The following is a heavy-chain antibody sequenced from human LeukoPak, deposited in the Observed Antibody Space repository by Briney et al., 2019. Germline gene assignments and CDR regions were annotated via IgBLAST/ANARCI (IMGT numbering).Heavy chain of an antibody. CDR1: GYTFTSCA. V-gene: IGHV1-3*01. J-gene: IGHJ4*02. Sequence: GASVKVSCKASGYTFTSCAMHWVRQAPGQRLEWMGWINAGNGNTKYSQKFQGRVTITRDTSASTAYMELSSLRSEDTAVYYYARDIKLLAYCGGDCYSGFDYWGQGTLVTVSS. CDR3: ARDIKLLAYCGGDCYSGFDY. D-gene: IGHD2-21*02. CDR2: INAGNGNT.